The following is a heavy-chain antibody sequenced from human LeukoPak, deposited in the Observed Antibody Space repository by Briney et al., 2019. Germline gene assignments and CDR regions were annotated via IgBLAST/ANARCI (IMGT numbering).Heavy chain of an antibody. J-gene: IGHJ5*02. CDR1: GGSISTSPYY. Sequence: SETLSLTCTVSGGSISTSPYYWSWIRQPPGKGLEWIGEINHSGSTNYNPSLKSRVTISVDTSKNQFSLKLSSVTAADTAVYYCARGSAWAAAGTMHNWFDPWGQGTLVTVSS. D-gene: IGHD6-13*01. CDR2: INHSGST. V-gene: IGHV4-39*07. CDR3: ARGSAWAAAGTMHNWFDP.